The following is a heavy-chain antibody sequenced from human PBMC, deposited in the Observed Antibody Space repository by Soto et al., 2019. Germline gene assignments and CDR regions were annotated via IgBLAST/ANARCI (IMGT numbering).Heavy chain of an antibody. V-gene: IGHV1-69*13. CDR2: IIPIFGTA. J-gene: IGHJ4*02. CDR1: GYTFTSYY. CDR3: AAGKAASVY. Sequence: ASVKVSCKASGYTFTSYYMHWVRQAPGQGLEWMGGIIPIFGTANYAQKFQGRVTITADESTSTAYMELSSLRSEDTAVYYCAAGKAASVYWGQGTLVTVSS.